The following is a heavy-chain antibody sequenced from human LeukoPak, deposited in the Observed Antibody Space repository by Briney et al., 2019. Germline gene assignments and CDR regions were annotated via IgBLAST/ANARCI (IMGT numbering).Heavy chain of an antibody. CDR2: VYTSGST. D-gene: IGHD2/OR15-2a*01. J-gene: IGHJ4*02. Sequence: SETLSLTCTVSGGSISSYYWSWIRQPARKGLEWIGRVYTSGSTNYSPSLKSRVSMSVDTSKNQFSLKLTSVTAADTAVYFCARSPSSSTEGYFDYWGQGTLVTVSS. V-gene: IGHV4-4*07. CDR1: GGSISSYY. CDR3: ARSPSSSTEGYFDY.